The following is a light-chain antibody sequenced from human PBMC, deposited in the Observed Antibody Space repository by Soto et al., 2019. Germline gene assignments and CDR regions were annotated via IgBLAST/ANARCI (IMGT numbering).Light chain of an antibody. CDR3: CSYAGSYTFYV. V-gene: IGLV2-11*01. CDR2: DVT. J-gene: IGLJ1*01. Sequence: QSALTQPRSVSGSPGQSVTISCTGTSSDVGGYDYVSWYQHHPGTAPKLMLYDVTMRPSGVPDRFSGSKSGNTASLTISGLQSEDEADYYCCSYAGSYTFYVFGSGTKLTV. CDR1: SSDVGGYDY.